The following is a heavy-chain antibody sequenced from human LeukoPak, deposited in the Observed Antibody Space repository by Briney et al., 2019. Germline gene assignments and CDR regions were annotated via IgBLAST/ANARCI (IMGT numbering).Heavy chain of an antibody. CDR1: GYTFTGYY. CDR2: INPNSGGT. V-gene: IGHV1-2*02. D-gene: IGHD2-15*01. Sequence: ASVKVSCKASGYTFTGYYIHWVRQAPGQGLEWMGWINPNSGGTNYAQKFQGRVTMTRDTSSSTAYMELSRLRSDDTAVYYCARDHRRGYCSGGSCYYGMDVWGQGTTVTVSS. J-gene: IGHJ6*02. CDR3: ARDHRRGYCSGGSCYYGMDV.